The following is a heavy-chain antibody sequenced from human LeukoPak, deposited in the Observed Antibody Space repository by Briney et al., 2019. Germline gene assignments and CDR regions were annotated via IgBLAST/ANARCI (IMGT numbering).Heavy chain of an antibody. CDR2: INPNSGGT. Sequence: ASVKVSCKASGYTFTGYYMHWVRQAPGQGLEWMGWINPNSGGTNYAQKFQGRVTMTRNTSISTAYMELSSLRSEDTAVYYCARGDNDYYGSGSYRYYYYYMDVWGKGTTVTISS. CDR1: GYTFTGYY. CDR3: ARGDNDYYGSGSYRYYYYYMDV. D-gene: IGHD3-10*01. J-gene: IGHJ6*03. V-gene: IGHV1-2*02.